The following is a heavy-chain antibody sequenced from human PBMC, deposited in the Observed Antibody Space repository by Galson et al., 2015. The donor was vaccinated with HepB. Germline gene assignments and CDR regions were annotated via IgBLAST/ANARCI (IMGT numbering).Heavy chain of an antibody. V-gene: IGHV3-30*18. Sequence: SLRLSCAASGFTFNSHGIHWVRQAPGKGLEWVGVISYDGSDKYYADSVKGRFTISRDNSKNTPYLQMNSLSPEDTAVYFCAKEAYKSGNSDWASKYYHSGMDVWGQGTTVTVSS. CDR2: ISYDGSDK. CDR1: GFTFNSHG. CDR3: AKEAYKSGNSDWASKYYHSGMDV. J-gene: IGHJ6*02. D-gene: IGHD3-9*01.